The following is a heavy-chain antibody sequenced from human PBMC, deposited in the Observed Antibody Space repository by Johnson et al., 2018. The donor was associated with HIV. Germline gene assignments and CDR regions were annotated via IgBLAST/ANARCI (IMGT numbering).Heavy chain of an antibody. D-gene: IGHD2-2*01. Sequence: QVQLVESGGGVVQPGRSLRLSCAASGFPFSSYAMHWVRQAPGKGLEWVAVIWYDGSNKYYGDSVKGRFTISRDNSKNTLYLQMNSLKTEDTAVYYCARGDCSSTSCPRNAFDIWGQGTMVTVSS. CDR1: GFPFSSYA. V-gene: IGHV3-33*08. CDR2: IWYDGSNK. CDR3: ARGDCSSTSCPRNAFDI. J-gene: IGHJ3*02.